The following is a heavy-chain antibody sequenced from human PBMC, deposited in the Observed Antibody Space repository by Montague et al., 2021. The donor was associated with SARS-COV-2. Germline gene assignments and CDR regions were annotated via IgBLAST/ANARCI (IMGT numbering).Heavy chain of an antibody. V-gene: IGHV4-61*02. J-gene: IGHJ4*02. D-gene: IGHD5-12*01. CDR2: VYTTGST. CDR3: ARAVIYGGYAFAYFDF. CDR1: GGSISSDSYY. Sequence: TLSLTCTVSGGSISSDSYYWSWIRQPAGRGLEWIGRVYTTGSTNYXPSLKSRVTIPGDTSRNQFSLRLTSVTAADTAMYYCARAVIYGGYAFAYFDFWGQGVLVTVSS.